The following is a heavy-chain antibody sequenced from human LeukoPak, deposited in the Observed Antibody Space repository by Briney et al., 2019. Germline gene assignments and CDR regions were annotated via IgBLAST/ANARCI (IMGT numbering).Heavy chain of an antibody. CDR1: GFTFSSYA. CDR2: ISYDGSNK. D-gene: IGHD3-10*01. Sequence: GVSLRLSCAASGFTFSSYAMHWVRQAPGKGLEWVAVISYDGSNKYYADSVKGRFTISRDNSKNTLYLQVNSLRAEDTAVYYCGRVGAYYGSGSYSDYWGQGTLVTVSS. J-gene: IGHJ4*02. V-gene: IGHV3-30-3*01. CDR3: GRVGAYYGSGSYSDY.